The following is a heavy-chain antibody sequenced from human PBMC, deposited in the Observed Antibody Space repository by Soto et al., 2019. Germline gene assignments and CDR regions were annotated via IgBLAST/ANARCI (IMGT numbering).Heavy chain of an antibody. V-gene: IGHV3-30*18. CDR1: GFTFSSYG. Sequence: QVQLVESGGGVVQPGRSLRLSCAASGFTFSSYGMHWVRQAPGKGLEWVAVISYDGSNKYYADCVKGRFTISRDNSKNTLYLQMNSLRAEDTAVYYCAKEGVTMVRGDYGMDGWGQGTTVTVSS. J-gene: IGHJ6*02. D-gene: IGHD3-10*01. CDR2: ISYDGSNK. CDR3: AKEGVTMVRGDYGMDG.